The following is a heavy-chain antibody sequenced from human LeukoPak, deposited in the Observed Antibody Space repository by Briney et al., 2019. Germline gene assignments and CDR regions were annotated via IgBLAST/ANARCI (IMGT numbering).Heavy chain of an antibody. Sequence: SVKVSCKASGGTFSSYAISWVRQAPGQGLEWMGGIIPIFGTANYAQKFQGRVTITADKSTSTAYMELSSLRSEDTAVYYCARGRDGYKAFDYWGQGTLVTVSS. V-gene: IGHV1-69*06. D-gene: IGHD5-24*01. CDR3: ARGRDGYKAFDY. J-gene: IGHJ4*02. CDR1: GGTFSSYA. CDR2: IIPIFGTA.